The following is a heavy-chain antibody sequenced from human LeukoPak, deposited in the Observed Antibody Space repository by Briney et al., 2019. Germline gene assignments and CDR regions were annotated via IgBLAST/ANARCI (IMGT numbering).Heavy chain of an antibody. V-gene: IGHV1-2*04. CDR1: GYTFTTYA. CDR2: INPNSGGT. J-gene: IGHJ5*02. CDR3: ARSGSYYYDSSGLSPPGWFDP. Sequence: GASVKISCKASGYTFTTYAMHWVRQAPGQGLEWMGWINPNSGGTNYAQKFQGWVTMTRDTSISTAYMELSRLRSDDTAVYYCARSGSYYYDSSGLSPPGWFDPWGQGTLVTVSS. D-gene: IGHD3-22*01.